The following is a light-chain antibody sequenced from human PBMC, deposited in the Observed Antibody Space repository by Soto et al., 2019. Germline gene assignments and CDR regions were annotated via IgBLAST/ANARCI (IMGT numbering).Light chain of an antibody. CDR1: QSIFYSSNNKNY. V-gene: IGKV4-1*01. Sequence: DIVMTQSPDSLAVSLGERATINCRSSQSIFYSSNNKNYLTWYQQKPGQPPKLLIYWASTRESGVPDRFSGSGSGTDFTLTISSLQAEYVAVYYCQQYYSTPWTFGQGTKVDIK. CDR3: QQYYSTPWT. J-gene: IGKJ1*01. CDR2: WAS.